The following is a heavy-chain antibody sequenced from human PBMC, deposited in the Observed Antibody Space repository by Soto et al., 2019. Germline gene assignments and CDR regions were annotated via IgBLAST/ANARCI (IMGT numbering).Heavy chain of an antibody. CDR2: ISGSGGST. J-gene: IGHJ4*02. CDR3: ANQDGGVRETFDY. CDR1: GFTFSSYA. D-gene: IGHD2-8*01. Sequence: GGSLRLSCAASGFTFSSYAMSWVRQAPGKGLEWVSAISGSGGSTYYADSVKGRFTISRDNSKNTLYLQMNSLRAEDTAVYYCANQDGGVRETFDYWGQGTLVTVSS. V-gene: IGHV3-23*01.